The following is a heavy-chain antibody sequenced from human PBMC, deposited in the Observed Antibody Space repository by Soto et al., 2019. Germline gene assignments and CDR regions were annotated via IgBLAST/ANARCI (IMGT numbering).Heavy chain of an antibody. D-gene: IGHD6-13*01. CDR2: MNPNSGNT. Sequence: QVQLVQSGAEVKKPGASVKVSCKASGYTFTSYDINWVRQATGQGLEWMGWMNPNSGNTGYAPKFQGRVTMTSNTCISTAYMELSSLRSDDTAMYSCARRGYSSSWYYYHYYGMDVWGQGTTVTVSS. J-gene: IGHJ6*02. CDR3: ARRGYSSSWYYYHYYGMDV. CDR1: GYTFTSYD. V-gene: IGHV1-8*01.